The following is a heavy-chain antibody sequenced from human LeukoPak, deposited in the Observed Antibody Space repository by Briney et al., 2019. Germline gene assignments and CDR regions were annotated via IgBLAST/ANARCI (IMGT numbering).Heavy chain of an antibody. Sequence: RTGGSLRLSCAASGFTFDDYGMSWVRQAPGKGLEWVSGINWNGGSTGYADSVKGRFTISRDNAKNPLYLQMNSLRAEDTALYYCASGGSMDSSSWYSSNYYYYMDVWGKGTTVTVSS. V-gene: IGHV3-20*04. CDR3: ASGGSMDSSSWYSSNYYYYMDV. CDR2: INWNGGST. CDR1: GFTFDDYG. J-gene: IGHJ6*03. D-gene: IGHD6-13*01.